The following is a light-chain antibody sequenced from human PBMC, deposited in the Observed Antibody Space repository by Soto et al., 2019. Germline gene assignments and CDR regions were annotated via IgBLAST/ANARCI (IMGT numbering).Light chain of an antibody. J-gene: IGKJ3*01. CDR1: QSFSSSY. CDR2: GAS. V-gene: IGKV3-20*01. Sequence: EIVLTQSPGTLSLSPGERATLSCRASQSFSSSYLAWYQQKPGQAPRLLIYGASSRATGIPDRFSGSGSGTDFTLTTSSLEPEDFAVYYCQHYCSALFTFGPGTKVDVK. CDR3: QHYCSALFT.